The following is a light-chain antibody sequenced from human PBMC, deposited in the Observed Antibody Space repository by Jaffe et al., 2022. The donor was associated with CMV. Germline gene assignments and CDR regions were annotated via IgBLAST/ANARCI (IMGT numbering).Light chain of an antibody. CDR1: QGIRNW. CDR3: QQAESFPLS. J-gene: IGKJ4*01. Sequence: DIQMTQSPSSVYASVGDRVTIMCRASQGIRNWLAWYQQKAGRAPKLLIYGAHNLQSGVPSRFSGNGFGTDFNLTISSLQPEDFATYYCQQAESFPLSFGGGTKVDMK. V-gene: IGKV1-12*01. CDR2: GAH.